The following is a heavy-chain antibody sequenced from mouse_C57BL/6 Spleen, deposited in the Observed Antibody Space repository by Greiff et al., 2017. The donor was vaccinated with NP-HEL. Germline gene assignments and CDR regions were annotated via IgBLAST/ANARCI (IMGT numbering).Heavy chain of an antibody. Sequence: VQLQQSGPELVKPGASVKISCKASGYTFTDYYMNWVKQSPGKSLEWIGDINPNNGGTSYNQKFKGKATLTVDKSSSTAYMELRSLTSEDSAVYYCARGDHYYAMDYWGQGTSVTVSS. CDR2: INPNNGGT. J-gene: IGHJ4*01. V-gene: IGHV1-26*01. CDR3: ARGDHYYAMDY. CDR1: GYTFTDYY.